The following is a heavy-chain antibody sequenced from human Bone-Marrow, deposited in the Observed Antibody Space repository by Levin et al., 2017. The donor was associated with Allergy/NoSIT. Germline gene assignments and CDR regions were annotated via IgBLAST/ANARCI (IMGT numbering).Heavy chain of an antibody. CDR2: IYYSWST. Sequence: SETLSLTCSVSGASITSGDHYWSWIRQSPGKGLEWIGYIYYSWSTYYNPSLMTRITISLDPSKNHFSLKLRSVTVAATAVYYCASLSYYYDAGTHPDEDYWGQGALVIVSS. CDR1: GASITSGDHY. V-gene: IGHV4-30-4*01. D-gene: IGHD3-10*01. J-gene: IGHJ4*02. CDR3: ASLSYYYDAGTHPDEDY.